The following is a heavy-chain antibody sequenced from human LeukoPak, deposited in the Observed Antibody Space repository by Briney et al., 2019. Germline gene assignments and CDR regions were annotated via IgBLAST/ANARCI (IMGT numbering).Heavy chain of an antibody. D-gene: IGHD5-12*01. V-gene: IGHV3-9*01. CDR1: GFTFSSYA. Sequence: GRSLRLSCAASGFTFSSYAMHWVRQAPGKGLEWVSGISWNSGSIGYADSVKGRFTISRDNAKNSLYLQMNSLRAEDTALYYCAKDISKAAIVATIGNYYYGMDVWGQGTTVTVSS. CDR2: ISWNSGSI. CDR3: AKDISKAAIVATIGNYYYGMDV. J-gene: IGHJ6*02.